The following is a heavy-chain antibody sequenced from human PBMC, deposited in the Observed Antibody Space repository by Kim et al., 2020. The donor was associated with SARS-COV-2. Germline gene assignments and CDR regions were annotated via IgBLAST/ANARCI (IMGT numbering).Heavy chain of an antibody. V-gene: IGHV4-34*01. J-gene: IGHJ3*02. CDR3: ARGRVVVPAARRRGAFDI. Sequence: KSRVTISVDTSKNQFSLKLSSVTAADTAVYYCARGRVVVPAARRRGAFDIWGQGTMVTVSS. D-gene: IGHD2-2*01.